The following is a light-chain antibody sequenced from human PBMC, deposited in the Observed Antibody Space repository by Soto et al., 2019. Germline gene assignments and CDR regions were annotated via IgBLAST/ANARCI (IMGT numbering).Light chain of an antibody. J-gene: IGLJ3*02. CDR1: SSDVGGYNY. CDR2: EVS. V-gene: IGLV2-14*01. Sequence: QSALTQPASVSGSPGQSITISCTGTSSDVGGYNYVSWYQQYPGKAPKLMIYEVSNRPSGVSNRFSGSKSGNTASLTISGLQAEDEADYYCSSYTSSILVFGGGTKATVL. CDR3: SSYTSSILV.